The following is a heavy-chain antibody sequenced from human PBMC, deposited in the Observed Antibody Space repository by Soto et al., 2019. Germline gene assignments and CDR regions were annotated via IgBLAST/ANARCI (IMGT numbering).Heavy chain of an antibody. CDR2: IIPILGIA. J-gene: IGHJ5*02. CDR3: ARDQSYGSGSYYFNWFDP. D-gene: IGHD3-10*01. Sequence: SVKVSCEASGCTFSSYTISWVRQAPGQGLEWMGRIIPILGIANYAQKFQGRVTITADKSTSTAYMELSSLRSEDTAVYYCARDQSYGSGSYYFNWFDPWGQGTLVTVSS. CDR1: GCTFSSYT. V-gene: IGHV1-69*04.